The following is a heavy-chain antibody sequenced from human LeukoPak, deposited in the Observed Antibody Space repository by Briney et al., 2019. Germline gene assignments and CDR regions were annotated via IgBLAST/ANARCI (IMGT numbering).Heavy chain of an antibody. CDR3: AKTAYEGLFDY. J-gene: IGHJ4*02. D-gene: IGHD2-8*01. CDR1: GFTFNDFSDYY. V-gene: IGHV3-11*04. CDR2: ISISVSTI. Sequence: GGSLRLSCAASGFTFNDFSDYYLSWIRQAPGKGLEWVSYISISVSTISHADSVKGRFTISRDNSKNTLYLQMNSLRAEDAAVYYCAKTAYEGLFDYWGQGTLVTVSS.